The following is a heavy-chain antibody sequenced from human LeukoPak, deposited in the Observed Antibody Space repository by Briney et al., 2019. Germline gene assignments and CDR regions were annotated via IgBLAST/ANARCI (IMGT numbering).Heavy chain of an antibody. Sequence: SQTLSLTCTVSGGSISSGGYYRSWIRQHPGKGLEWIGYIYYSGSTYYNPSLKSRVTISVDTSKNQFSLKLSSVTAADTAVYYCARAWASYYYGSGTFDYWGQGTLVTVSS. CDR3: ARAWASYYYGSGTFDY. D-gene: IGHD3-10*01. CDR2: IYYSGST. V-gene: IGHV4-31*03. J-gene: IGHJ4*02. CDR1: GGSISSGGYY.